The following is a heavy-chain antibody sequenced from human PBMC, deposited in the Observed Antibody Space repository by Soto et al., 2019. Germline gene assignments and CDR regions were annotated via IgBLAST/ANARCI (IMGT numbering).Heavy chain of an antibody. V-gene: IGHV3-30*04. CDR1: GFTFSRHA. Sequence: PGGSLRLSCAASGFTFSRHAIHWVRLTPGRGLEWVLAISRDGSYIYYTDSVKGRFTVSRDNSKNTVFVQMNRLIPDDTALYFCAGTRNGGVADSFDSWGQGTRVTVSS. J-gene: IGHJ5*01. D-gene: IGHD3-3*01. CDR2: ISRDGSYI. CDR3: AGTRNGGVADSFDS.